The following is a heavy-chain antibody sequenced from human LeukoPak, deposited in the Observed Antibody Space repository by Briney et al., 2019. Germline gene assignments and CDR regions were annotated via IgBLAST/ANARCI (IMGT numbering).Heavy chain of an antibody. CDR1: GGSFSGYY. D-gene: IGHD3-3*01. CDR2: INHSGST. Sequence: SETLSLTCAVYGGSFSGYYWSWIRQPPGKGLEWTGEINHSGSTNYNPSLKSRVTISVDTSKNQFSLKLSSVTAADTAVYYCARAGNKYYDFWSGYYTRGEIDYWGQGTLVTVSS. V-gene: IGHV4-34*01. CDR3: ARAGNKYYDFWSGYYTRGEIDY. J-gene: IGHJ4*02.